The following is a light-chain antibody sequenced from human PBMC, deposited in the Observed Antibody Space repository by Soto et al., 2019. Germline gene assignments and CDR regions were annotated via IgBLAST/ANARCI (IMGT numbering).Light chain of an antibody. Sequence: DVQMTQSPSTLSGSVGDRVTISCRASQTVSSWLAWYQQKPGQAPKLLIYNASTLKSGVPSRFSGSGSGTEFTLTISSLQPDDFATYYCQQYHTYPRTFGQGTTADI. CDR1: QTVSSW. CDR3: QQYHTYPRT. V-gene: IGKV1-5*03. J-gene: IGKJ1*01. CDR2: NAS.